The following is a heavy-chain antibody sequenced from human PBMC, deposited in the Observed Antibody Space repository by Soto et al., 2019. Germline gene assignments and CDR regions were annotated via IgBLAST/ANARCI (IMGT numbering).Heavy chain of an antibody. D-gene: IGHD3-16*01. CDR3: ARRSKGGSHDY. Sequence: QVQLQESGPGLVKPSETLSLTCTVSGGSLSNYCWSWIRQPPGKGLEWIAYIYYSGSTNYNPSLKSRVTISVDTSKSQFSLKLSSVTAADTAVYYCARRSKGGSHDYWGQGTLVTVSS. V-gene: IGHV4-59*01. CDR2: IYYSGST. J-gene: IGHJ4*02. CDR1: GGSLSNYC.